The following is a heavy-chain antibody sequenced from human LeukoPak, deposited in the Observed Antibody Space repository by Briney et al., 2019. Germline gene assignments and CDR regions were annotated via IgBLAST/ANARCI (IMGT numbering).Heavy chain of an antibody. Sequence: PSETLSLTCTVSGYSISSGYYWGWIRQPPGKGLGRIGSIYHSGSTYYNPSLKSRVTIPVDTSKNQFSLKLSSVTAADTAVYYCARCERGGATTDYWGQGTLVTVSS. J-gene: IGHJ4*02. CDR2: IYHSGST. D-gene: IGHD1-26*01. CDR1: GYSISSGYY. CDR3: ARCERGGATTDY. V-gene: IGHV4-38-2*02.